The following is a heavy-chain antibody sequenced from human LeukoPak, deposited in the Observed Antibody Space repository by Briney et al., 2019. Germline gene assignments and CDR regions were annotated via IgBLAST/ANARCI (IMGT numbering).Heavy chain of an antibody. CDR3: ARDRSPGNFDY. D-gene: IGHD3-10*01. V-gene: IGHV3-21*01. CDR2: ISSSSTYI. CDR1: GFTFSSYT. J-gene: IGHJ4*02. Sequence: GGSLRLSCAASGFTFSSYTMNWVRQAPGKGLEWVSSISSSSTYINYADSVKGRFTISRDNAKKSLYLQMNGLRAEYRAVYYFARDRSPGNFDYWGQGTLVTVSS.